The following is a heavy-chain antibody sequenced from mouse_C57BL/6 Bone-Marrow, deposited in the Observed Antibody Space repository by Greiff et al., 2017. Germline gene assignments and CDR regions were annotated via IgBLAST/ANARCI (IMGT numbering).Heavy chain of an antibody. CDR1: GFTFSDYY. V-gene: IGHV5-12*01. J-gene: IGHJ3*01. D-gene: IGHD4-1*01. CDR3: ARHDWDWFAY. Sequence: EVKLVESGGGLVQPGGSLKLSCAASGFTFSDYYMYWVRQTPEKRLEWVSYISNGGGSTYYPDPVQGRFTISRDNAKNTLYLQMSRLKSEDTAMYYCARHDWDWFAYWGQGTLVTVSA. CDR2: ISNGGGST.